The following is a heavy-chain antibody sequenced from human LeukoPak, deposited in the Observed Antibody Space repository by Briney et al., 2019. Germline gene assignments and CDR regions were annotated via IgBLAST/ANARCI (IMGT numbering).Heavy chain of an antibody. D-gene: IGHD3-10*01. CDR2: INPNSGGT. CDR3: ARDYQLFGGSGSYWAYFDY. J-gene: IGHJ4*02. V-gene: IGHV1-2*02. CDR1: GYTFTGYY. Sequence: ASVEVSCKASGYTFTGYYMHWVRQAPGQGLEWMGWINPNSGGTNYAQKFQGRVTMTRDTSISTAYMELSRLRSDDTAVYYCARDYQLFGGSGSYWAYFDYWGQGTLVTVSS.